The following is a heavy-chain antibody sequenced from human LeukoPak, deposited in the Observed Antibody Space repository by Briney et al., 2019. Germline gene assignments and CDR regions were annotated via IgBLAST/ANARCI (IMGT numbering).Heavy chain of an antibody. V-gene: IGHV3-23*01. CDR2: ISGSGGST. D-gene: IGHD6-13*01. Sequence: GGSLRLSCAASGFTFSSYAMSWVRQAPGKGLEWVSAISGSGGSTYYADSVKGRFTISRDNSKNTLYLQMNSLRAEDTAVYYCAKDGIAAADYYYYGMDVWGQGTTVTVSS. CDR1: GFTFSSYA. CDR3: AKDGIAAADYYYYGMDV. J-gene: IGHJ6*02.